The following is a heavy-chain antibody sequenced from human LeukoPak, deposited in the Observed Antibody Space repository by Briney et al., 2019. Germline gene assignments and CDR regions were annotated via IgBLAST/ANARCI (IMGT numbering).Heavy chain of an antibody. CDR2: IYYSGNT. V-gene: IGHV4-39*01. Sequence: PSETLSLTRTVSGGSISSSSYYWGWIRQPPGKGLEWIGSIYYSGNTYYNPSLKSRVTISVDTSKKQFSLKLSSVTAADTAVYYCARPGCSGGSCYDWFDPWGQGTLVTVSS. D-gene: IGHD2-15*01. CDR3: ARPGCSGGSCYDWFDP. J-gene: IGHJ5*02. CDR1: GGSISSSSYY.